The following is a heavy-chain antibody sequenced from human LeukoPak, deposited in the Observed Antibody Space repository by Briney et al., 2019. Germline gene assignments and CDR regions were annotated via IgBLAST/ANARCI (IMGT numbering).Heavy chain of an antibody. J-gene: IGHJ4*02. V-gene: IGHV1-58*02. CDR1: GFTFTSSA. Sequence: SVKVSCKASGFTFTSSAMQWVRQARRQRLEWIGWIVVGSGNTNYAQKFQERVTITRDMSTSTAYMELSSLSSEDTAVYYCAASYYDFWSGYYTLDYWGQGTLVTVSS. D-gene: IGHD3-3*01. CDR2: IVVGSGNT. CDR3: AASYYDFWSGYYTLDY.